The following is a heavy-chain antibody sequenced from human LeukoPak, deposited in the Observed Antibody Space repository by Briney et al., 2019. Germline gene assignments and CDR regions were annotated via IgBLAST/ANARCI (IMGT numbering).Heavy chain of an antibody. Sequence: GASVKVSCKASGYTFTDKYIHWVRQAPGRGLEWMGWINPNSGGTKYAQKFQGRVTLTRDTSISTAYMELSRLRSDDTAVYYCAIAVGDHVTFDMWGQGKMVTVSS. V-gene: IGHV1-2*02. CDR3: AIAVGDHVTFDM. J-gene: IGHJ3*02. CDR1: GYTFTDKY. CDR2: INPNSGGT. D-gene: IGHD1-26*01.